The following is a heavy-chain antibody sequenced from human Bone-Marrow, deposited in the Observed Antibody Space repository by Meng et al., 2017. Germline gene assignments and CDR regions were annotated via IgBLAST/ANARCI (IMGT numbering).Heavy chain of an antibody. J-gene: IGHJ4*02. CDR2: SRNKRNGYTT. D-gene: IGHD1-26*01. CDR1: GFTLSDHL. Sequence: GGSLRLSCVASGFTLSDHLMDWVRRAPGKGLEWVGRSRNKRNGYTTEYAASVKGGFTVSRDESKNLFYLQMSDLKTEDTAVYYCTGGRVGSAPCDYWGQGTLVTVSS. V-gene: IGHV3-72*01. CDR3: TGGRVGSAPCDY.